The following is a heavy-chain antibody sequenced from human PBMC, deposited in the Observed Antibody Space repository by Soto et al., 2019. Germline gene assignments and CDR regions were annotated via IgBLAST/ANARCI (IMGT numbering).Heavy chain of an antibody. J-gene: IGHJ4*02. CDR3: ARVGGKTIGAVDY. CDR1: GGSFSGYY. D-gene: IGHD3-10*01. V-gene: IGHV4-34*01. Sequence: QVQLQQWGAGLLKPSETLSLTCAVYGGSFSGYYWSWIRQPPGKGLEWIGEINHCGSTKYNPSLKSRVTISVDTSKNQFSLKLSSVTAADTAVYYCARVGGKTIGAVDYWGQGTLVTVSS. CDR2: INHCGST.